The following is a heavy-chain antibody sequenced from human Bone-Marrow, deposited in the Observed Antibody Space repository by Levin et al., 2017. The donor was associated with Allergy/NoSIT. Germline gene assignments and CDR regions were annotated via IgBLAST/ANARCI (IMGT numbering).Heavy chain of an antibody. J-gene: IGHJ3*02. Sequence: PSQTLSLTCAVSGGSISSSNWWSWVRQPPGKGLEWIGEIYHSGSTNYNPSLKSRVTISVDKSKNQFSLKLSSVTAADTAVYYCARSMGMTKRIDAFDIWGQGTMVTVSS. CDR1: GGSISSSNW. V-gene: IGHV4-4*02. D-gene: IGHD2/OR15-2a*01. CDR2: IYHSGST. CDR3: ARSMGMTKRIDAFDI.